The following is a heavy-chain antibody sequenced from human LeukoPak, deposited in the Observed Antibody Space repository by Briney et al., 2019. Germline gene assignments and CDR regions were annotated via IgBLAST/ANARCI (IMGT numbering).Heavy chain of an antibody. J-gene: IGHJ4*02. CDR2: IKSDGSST. CDR1: GFTFSRYW. CDR3: VRDNRSYNFDY. D-gene: IGHD1-26*01. Sequence: GGSLRLSCAASGFTFSRYWMHWVRQAPGKGLVWVSCIKSDGSSTSIADSAKGRFTISRDNAKNTVYLQMYSLRAEDTAVYYCVRDNRSYNFDYWGQGTLVTVSS. V-gene: IGHV3-74*01.